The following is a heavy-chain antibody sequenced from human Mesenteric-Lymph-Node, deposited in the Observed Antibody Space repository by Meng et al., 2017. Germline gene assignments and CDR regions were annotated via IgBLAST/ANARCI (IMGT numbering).Heavy chain of an antibody. CDR3: ARVDFGSSGWRPYDY. CDR2: ISSSGSSR. V-gene: IGHV3-48*03. D-gene: IGHD6-19*01. J-gene: IGHJ4*02. Sequence: GESLKISCAASGFTFSSSEMNWVRQAPGKGLEWVSYISSSGSSRYYADSVKGRFTISRDNAKNTLYLQMNSLRAEDTAVYYCARVDFGSSGWRPYDYWGQGTLVTVSS. CDR1: GFTFSSSE.